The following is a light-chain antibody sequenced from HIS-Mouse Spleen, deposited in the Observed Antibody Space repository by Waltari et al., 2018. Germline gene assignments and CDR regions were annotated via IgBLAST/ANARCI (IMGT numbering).Light chain of an antibody. J-gene: IGLJ2*01. V-gene: IGLV2-14*03. CDR3: SSYTSSSTGV. CDR1: SSDVGGYNY. Sequence: QSALTQPASVSGSPGQSITISCTGTSSDVGGYNYVSWYQQHPGKAPKLMIYDVSNLPSGVSNRFSGSESGNTASLTISGLQAEDEADYYCSSYTSSSTGVFGGGTKLTVL. CDR2: DVS.